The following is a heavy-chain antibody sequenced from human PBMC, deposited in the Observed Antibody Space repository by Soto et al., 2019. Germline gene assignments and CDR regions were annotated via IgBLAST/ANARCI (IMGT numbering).Heavy chain of an antibody. J-gene: IGHJ4*02. Sequence: EVQLLESGGGLVQPGGSLRLSCEASGFTFSTYAVSGVRQAPGKGLEWVSTISGGGSTTYYPDSVKGRFTISRDNTKNTLFLQMNSLRAEDTAVYYCAKGSRIAVAGTFDYWGQGTLVTVSS. CDR3: AKGSRIAVAGTFDY. CDR2: ISGGGSTT. V-gene: IGHV3-23*01. CDR1: GFTFSTYA. D-gene: IGHD6-19*01.